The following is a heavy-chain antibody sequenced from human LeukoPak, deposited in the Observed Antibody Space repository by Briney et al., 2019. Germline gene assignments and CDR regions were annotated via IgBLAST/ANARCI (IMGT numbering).Heavy chain of an antibody. J-gene: IGHJ4*02. V-gene: IGHV4-39*01. CDR3: ARQTLVRGKSPPDY. CDR1: GGSISSSSYY. D-gene: IGHD3-10*01. CDR2: IYYSGST. Sequence: SETLSLTCTVSGGSISSSSYYWGWIRQPPGKGLEWIGSIYYSGSTYYNPSLKSRVTISVDTSKNQFSLKLSSVTAADTAVYYCARQTLVRGKSPPDYWGQGTLVTVSS.